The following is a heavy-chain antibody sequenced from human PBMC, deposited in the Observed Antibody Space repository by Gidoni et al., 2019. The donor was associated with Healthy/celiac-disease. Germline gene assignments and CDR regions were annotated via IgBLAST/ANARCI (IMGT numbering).Heavy chain of an antibody. CDR3: ARDGPPTFWSGYSLFDYYGMDV. D-gene: IGHD3-3*01. J-gene: IGHJ6*02. Sequence: QVQLVQSGAEVKKPGSSVKVSCKASGGTFSSYALSWVRQAPGQGLEWMGRIIPILGIANYAQKFQGRVTITADKSTSTAYMELSSLRSEDTAVYYCARDGPPTFWSGYSLFDYYGMDVWGQGTTVTVSS. CDR1: GGTFSSYA. V-gene: IGHV1-69*04. CDR2: IIPILGIA.